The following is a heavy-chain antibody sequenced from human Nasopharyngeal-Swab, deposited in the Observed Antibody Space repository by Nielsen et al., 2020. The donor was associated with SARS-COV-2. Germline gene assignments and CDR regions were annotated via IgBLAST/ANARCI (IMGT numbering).Heavy chain of an antibody. J-gene: IGHJ4*01. CDR3: ARWDYSNYDLDY. V-gene: IGHV3-21*01. Sequence: GGSLRLSCAASGFTFSSYSMNWVRQAPGKGLEWVSSISSSSSYIYYADSVKGRFTISRDNAKNSLYLQMNSLRAEDTAVYYCARWDYSNYDLDYWGHGTLVTVSS. D-gene: IGHD4-11*01. CDR2: ISSSSSYI. CDR1: GFTFSSYS.